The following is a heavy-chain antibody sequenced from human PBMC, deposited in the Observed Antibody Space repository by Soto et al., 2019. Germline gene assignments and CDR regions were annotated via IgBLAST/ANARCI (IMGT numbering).Heavy chain of an antibody. J-gene: IGHJ5*02. CDR1: GFTFSSYG. CDR2: ISYDGSNQ. Sequence: QVQLAESGGGVVQPGRSLRLSCAASGFTFSSYGMHWVRQAPGKALEWVASISYDGSNQYYADSVKGRFTIPRDNSKNTLSLQMNSVGPEDTAVYYCAKALGEISTESYDPWGQGVLVTVSS. V-gene: IGHV3-30*18. D-gene: IGHD3-16*02. CDR3: AKALGEISTESYDP.